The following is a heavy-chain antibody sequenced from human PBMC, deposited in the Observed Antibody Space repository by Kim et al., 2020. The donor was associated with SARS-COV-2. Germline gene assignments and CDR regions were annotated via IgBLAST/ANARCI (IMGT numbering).Heavy chain of an antibody. CDR3: AKDRFDTAMGGFDY. Sequence: ADAGKGRFTISRDNSKNTLYLQMNSLRAEDTAVYYCAKDRFDTAMGGFDYWGQGTLVTVSS. J-gene: IGHJ4*02. V-gene: IGHV3-23*01. D-gene: IGHD5-18*01.